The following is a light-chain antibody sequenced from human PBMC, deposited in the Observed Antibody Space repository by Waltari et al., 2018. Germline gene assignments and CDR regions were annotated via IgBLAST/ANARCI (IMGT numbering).Light chain of an antibody. CDR2: WAS. Sequence: DIVMTQSPDSLAVSLGERATINCKSSQSLLSRFNNKNYLAWYRQKPGQPPKLLIYWASTRESGVPDLFSGSGSGADFTRTISSLQDEDVAVYYCQQYYSLPLTFGGGTKVEI. CDR3: QQYYSLPLT. J-gene: IGKJ4*01. V-gene: IGKV4-1*01. CDR1: QSLLSRFNNKNY.